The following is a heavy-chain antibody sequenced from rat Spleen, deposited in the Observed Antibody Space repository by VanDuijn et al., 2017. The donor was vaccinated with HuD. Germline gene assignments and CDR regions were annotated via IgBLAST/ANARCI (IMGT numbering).Heavy chain of an antibody. CDR2: INIDGGST. J-gene: IGHJ2*01. CDR3: VKDKVRGYAFDY. Sequence: EVQLVETGGGLVQPGRSLKLSCVASGFTFSSYWMYWIRQSPGKGLEWVSSINIDGGSTFYADSVKGRLTISRVNAENTVYLHMNSLRSEDTAKYYCVKDKVRGYAFDYWGQGVMVTVSS. D-gene: IGHD2-3*01. CDR1: GFTFSSYW. V-gene: IGHV5-58*01.